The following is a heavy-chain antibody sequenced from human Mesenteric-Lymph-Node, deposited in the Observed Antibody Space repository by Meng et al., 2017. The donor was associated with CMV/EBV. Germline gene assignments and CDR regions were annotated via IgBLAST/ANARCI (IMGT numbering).Heavy chain of an antibody. Sequence: GGSLRLSCAASGFTVSSNYMSWVRQAPGKGLEWVSVIYSGGSTYYADSVKGRFTISRDNSKNTLYLQMNSLRAEDTAVYYCASRTQYQLPPGMDVWGQGTTVTVSS. CDR1: GFTVSSNY. CDR3: ASRTQYQLPPGMDV. J-gene: IGHJ6*02. V-gene: IGHV3-53*01. D-gene: IGHD2-2*01. CDR2: IYSGGST.